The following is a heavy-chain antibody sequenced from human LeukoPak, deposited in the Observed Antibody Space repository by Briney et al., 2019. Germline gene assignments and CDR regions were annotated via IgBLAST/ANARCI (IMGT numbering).Heavy chain of an antibody. D-gene: IGHD3-9*01. V-gene: IGHV3-30*04. J-gene: IGHJ4*02. CDR3: ARGEGLRYFDWSLYYFDY. Sequence: PGGSLRLSCAASGFTFSSYAMHWVRQAPGKGLERVAVISYDGSNKYYADSVKGRFTISRDNSKNTLYLQMNSLRAEDTAVYYCARGEGLRYFDWSLYYFDYWGQGTLVTVSS. CDR1: GFTFSSYA. CDR2: ISYDGSNK.